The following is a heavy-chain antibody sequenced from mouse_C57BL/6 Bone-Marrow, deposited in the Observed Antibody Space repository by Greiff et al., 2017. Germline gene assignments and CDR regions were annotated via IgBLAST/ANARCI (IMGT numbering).Heavy chain of an antibody. Sequence: QVQLQQSGPELVQPGASVKISCKASGYAFSSSWMNWVKQRPGKGLEWIGRIYPGAGDTNYNGKFKGKATLTADKSASTAYMHLSSLNSEDYAVYICAIYDLYAYWGQGTLVTVSA. D-gene: IGHD2-3*01. CDR2: IYPGAGDT. J-gene: IGHJ3*01. CDR3: AIYDLYAY. V-gene: IGHV1-82*01. CDR1: GYAFSSSW.